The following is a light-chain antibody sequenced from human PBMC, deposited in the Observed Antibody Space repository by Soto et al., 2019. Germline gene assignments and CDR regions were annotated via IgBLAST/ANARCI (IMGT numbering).Light chain of an antibody. J-gene: IGKJ1*01. CDR1: QSVNTN. V-gene: IGKV3-11*01. Sequence: EILMTQSPATLSVSPGERATLSCRASQSVNTNLAWYQQKPGQAPRLLIYDASNRATGIPARFSGSGSGTDFTLTISSLEPEDFAVYYCQQRSNWAWTFGQGTKVDIK. CDR2: DAS. CDR3: QQRSNWAWT.